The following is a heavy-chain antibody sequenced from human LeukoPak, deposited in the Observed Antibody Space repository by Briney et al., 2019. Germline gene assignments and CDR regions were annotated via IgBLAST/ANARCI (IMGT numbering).Heavy chain of an antibody. CDR2: ISSSGSTI. CDR3: ARDKPYCTNGVCSPYYYYMDV. CDR1: GFTFSDYY. Sequence: GGSLRLSCAASGFTFSDYYMSWIRQAPGKGLEWVSYISSSGSTIYYADSVKGRFTISRDNAKNSLYLQMNSLRAEDTAVYYCARDKPYCTNGVCSPYYYYMDVWGKGTTVTVSS. J-gene: IGHJ6*03. D-gene: IGHD2-8*01. V-gene: IGHV3-11*04.